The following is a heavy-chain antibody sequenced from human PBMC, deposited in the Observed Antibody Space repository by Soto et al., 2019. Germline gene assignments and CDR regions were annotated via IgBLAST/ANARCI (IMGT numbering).Heavy chain of an antibody. CDR2: ISYDGSNK. J-gene: IGHJ4*02. Sequence: GGSLRLSCAASGFTFSSYAMHWVRQAPGKGLEWVAVISYDGSNKYYADSVKGRFTISRDNSKNTLYLQMNSLRAEDTAVYYCAQRQWTPNFWGQGTLVTVSS. CDR1: GFTFSSYA. D-gene: IGHD6-19*01. CDR3: AQRQWTPNF. V-gene: IGHV3-30-3*01.